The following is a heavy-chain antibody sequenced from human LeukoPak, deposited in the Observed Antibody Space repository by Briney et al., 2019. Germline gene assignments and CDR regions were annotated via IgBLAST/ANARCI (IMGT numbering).Heavy chain of an antibody. CDR3: AKGGSRSLLWFGELQELDY. J-gene: IGHJ4*02. Sequence: GRSLRLSCAASGFTFSSYAMSWVRQAPGKGLEWVSAISGSGGSTYYADSVKGRFTISRDNSKNTLYLQMNSLRAEDTAVYYCAKGGSRSLLWFGELQELDYWGQGTLVTVSS. D-gene: IGHD3-10*01. CDR2: ISGSGGST. V-gene: IGHV3-23*01. CDR1: GFTFSSYA.